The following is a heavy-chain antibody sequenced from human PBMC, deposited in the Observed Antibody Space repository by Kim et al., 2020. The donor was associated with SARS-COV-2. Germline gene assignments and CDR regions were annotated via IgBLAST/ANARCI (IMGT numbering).Heavy chain of an antibody. CDR3: TRDWIMGGRPY. CDR1: GFNFSTYT. Sequence: GGSLRLSCAASGFNFSTYTMNWVRQTPLKGLEWVASIDNRGSSIFYADSVEGRFTISRDNSRSSLFLQMNSLGADDTALYFCTRDWIMGGRPYWGLRT. J-gene: IGHJ4*02. D-gene: IGHD1-26*01. CDR2: IDNRGSSI. V-gene: IGHV3-21*04.